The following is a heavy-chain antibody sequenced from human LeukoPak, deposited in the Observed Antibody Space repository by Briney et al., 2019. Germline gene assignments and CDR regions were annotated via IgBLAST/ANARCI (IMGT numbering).Heavy chain of an antibody. Sequence: SETLSLTCAVYGGSFSGYYWSWIRQPPGKGLEWIGEINHSGSTNYNPSLKSRVTISVDTSKNQFSLKLSSVTAADTAVYYCARDSGYSSGWNYWGQGTLVTVSS. D-gene: IGHD6-19*01. CDR3: ARDSGYSSGWNY. CDR1: GGSFSGYY. J-gene: IGHJ4*02. V-gene: IGHV4-34*01. CDR2: INHSGST.